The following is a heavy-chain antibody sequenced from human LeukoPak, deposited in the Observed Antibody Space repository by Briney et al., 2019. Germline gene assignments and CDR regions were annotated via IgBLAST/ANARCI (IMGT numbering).Heavy chain of an antibody. CDR3: ARWEYYYDSSGDAFDI. CDR1: GGSFSGYY. CDR2: INHRGST. J-gene: IGHJ3*02. D-gene: IGHD3-22*01. Sequence: SETLSLTCAVYGGSFSGYYWSWIRQPPGKGLDWIGEINHRGSTNYNPSLKSRVTISVDTSKNQFSLKLSSVTAADTAVYYCARWEYYYDSSGDAFDIWGQGTMVTVSS. V-gene: IGHV4-34*01.